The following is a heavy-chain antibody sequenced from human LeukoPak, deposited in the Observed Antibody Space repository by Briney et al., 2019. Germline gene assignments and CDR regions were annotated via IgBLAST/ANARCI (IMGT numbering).Heavy chain of an antibody. V-gene: IGHV4-31*03. D-gene: IGHD4-17*01. CDR2: IYYSGST. CDR1: GGSISSGGYY. J-gene: IGHJ4*02. Sequence: PSETLSLTCTVSGGSISSGGYYWSWLRQHPGKGLEWIGYIYYSGSTYYNPSLKSRVTISVDTSKNQFSLKLSSVTAADTAVYYCARVDYGDYRFDYWGQGTLVTVSS. CDR3: ARVDYGDYRFDY.